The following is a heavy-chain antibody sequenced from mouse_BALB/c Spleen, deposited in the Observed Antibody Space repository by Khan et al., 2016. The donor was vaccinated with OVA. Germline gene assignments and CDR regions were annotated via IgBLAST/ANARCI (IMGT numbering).Heavy chain of an antibody. J-gene: IGHJ3*01. Sequence: VQLQQSGAELVRPGALVNLSCKASGFNIKDYYMHWVKQRPEQGLEWIGWIDPENGNTIYDPKFQGKASITSDPSSNPAYLHLSSLASEYTAVSYCARDGYFPWFAYWGQGTLVTVSA. CDR1: GFNIKDYY. CDR2: IDPENGNT. D-gene: IGHD2-3*01. CDR3: ARDGYFPWFAY. V-gene: IGHV14-1*02.